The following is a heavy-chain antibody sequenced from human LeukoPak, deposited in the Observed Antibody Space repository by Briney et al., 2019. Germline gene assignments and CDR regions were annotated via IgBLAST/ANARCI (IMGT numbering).Heavy chain of an antibody. D-gene: IGHD4-23*01. CDR2: INSDGSST. J-gene: IGHJ4*02. CDR1: GFTFSSSW. Sequence: PGGSLRLSCVVSGFTFSSSWMHWARQAPGKGLVWVSRINSDGSSTFYADSVKGRFTISRDNAKNTLYLQMNSLRAEDTAVYCCATHDYGGDWGQGTLVTVSS. CDR3: ATHDYGGD. V-gene: IGHV3-74*01.